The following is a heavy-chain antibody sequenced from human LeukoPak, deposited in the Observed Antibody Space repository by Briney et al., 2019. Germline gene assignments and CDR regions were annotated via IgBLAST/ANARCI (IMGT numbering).Heavy chain of an antibody. V-gene: IGHV3-11*01. CDR2: ISSSGSTI. J-gene: IGHJ6*02. CDR1: GFTFSDYY. CDR3: ARDLDWNYYYYYGMGV. Sequence: GSLRLSCAASGFTFSDYYMSWIRQAPGKGLEWVSYISSSGSTIYYADSVKGRFTISRGNAKNSLYLQMNSLRAEDTAVYYCARDLDWNYYYYYGMGVWGQGTTVTVSS. D-gene: IGHD1-1*01.